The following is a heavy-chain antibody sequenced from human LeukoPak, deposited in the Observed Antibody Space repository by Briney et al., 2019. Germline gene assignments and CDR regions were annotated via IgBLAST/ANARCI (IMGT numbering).Heavy chain of an antibody. CDR1: GFTFSSYA. CDR3: AKDRGAAAGPYYFDY. Sequence: GGSLRLSCAASGFTFSSYAMSWVRQAPGKGLEWVSVISGSGSSTYHADSVKGRFTISRDNSKTTVYLQMNSLRADDTAVYYCAKDRGAAAGPYYFDYWGQGTLVTVSA. CDR2: ISGSGSST. V-gene: IGHV3-23*01. J-gene: IGHJ4*02. D-gene: IGHD6-13*01.